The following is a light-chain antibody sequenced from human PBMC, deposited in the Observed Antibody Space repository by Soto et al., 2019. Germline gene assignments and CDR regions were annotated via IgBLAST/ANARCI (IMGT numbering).Light chain of an antibody. J-gene: IGKJ2*01. V-gene: IGKV1-39*01. CDR1: QSIAFY. CDR3: QQSSNSPMYT. CDR2: AAS. Sequence: DILLTQSPSSLSASVGDRVTITCRASQSIAFYVNWFQQKPGRAPRLLIYAASSLQSGVPSRFSGSGSGTDFTLTINSLQPEDSATYFCQQSSNSPMYTFGQGTK.